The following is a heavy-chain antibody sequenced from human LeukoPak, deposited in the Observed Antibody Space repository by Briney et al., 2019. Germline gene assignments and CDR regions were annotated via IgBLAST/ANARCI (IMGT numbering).Heavy chain of an antibody. V-gene: IGHV6-1*01. CDR1: GDSVSSNSAA. D-gene: IGHD2-21*02. J-gene: IGHJ4*02. Sequence: TSQTLSLTCAISGDSVSSNSAAWNWIRQSPSRGLEWLGRTYYRSKWYNDYAVSVKSRITINPDTSKNQFSLQLNSVTPEDTAVYYCAKDPLAYCGGDCYYYFDYWGQGTLVTVSS. CDR2: TYYRSKWYN. CDR3: AKDPLAYCGGDCYYYFDY.